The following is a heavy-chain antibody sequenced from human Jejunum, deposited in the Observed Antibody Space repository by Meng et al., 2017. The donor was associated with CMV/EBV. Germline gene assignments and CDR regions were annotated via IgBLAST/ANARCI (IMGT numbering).Heavy chain of an antibody. CDR2: INPDSGAP. CDR3: ARDSDYYDGAGYSYSHAPAL. D-gene: IGHD3-22*01. V-gene: IGHV1-2*02. CDR1: CF. Sequence: CFITWVRQAPGQGLEWVGNINPDSGAPSYARHFQGRFFMTSDTSGLTAYLELTSLTSADTAVYYCARDSDYYDGAGYSYSHAPALWGQGTLVTVSS. J-gene: IGHJ3*01.